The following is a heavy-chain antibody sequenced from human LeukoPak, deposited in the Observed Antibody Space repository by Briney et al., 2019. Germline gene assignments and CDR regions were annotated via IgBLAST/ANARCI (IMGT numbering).Heavy chain of an antibody. J-gene: IGHJ4*02. CDR3: ARDSSSTSSIDY. CDR1: GDSIRSYY. D-gene: IGHD2-2*01. CDR2: IYHSGST. V-gene: IGHV4-59*12. Sequence: PSETLSLTCTVSGDSIRSYYWSWIRQPPGKGLEWIGYIYHSGSTYYNPSLKSRVTISVDRSKNQFSLKLSSVTAADTAVYYCARDSSSTSSIDYWGQGTLVTVSS.